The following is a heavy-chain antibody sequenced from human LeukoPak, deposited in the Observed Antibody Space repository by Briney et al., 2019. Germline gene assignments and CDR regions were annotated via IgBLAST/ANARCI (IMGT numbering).Heavy chain of an antibody. CDR2: IYYSGST. J-gene: IGHJ4*02. V-gene: IGHV4-59*08. D-gene: IGHD3-3*01. CDR3: ARNKFWSGSFDY. Sequence: SETLSLTCTVSGGSISSYYWSWIRQPPGKGLEWIGYIYYSGSTNYNPSLKSRVTISVDTSKNQFSLKLSSVTAADTAVYYCARNKFWSGSFDYWGQGTLVTVSS. CDR1: GGSISSYY.